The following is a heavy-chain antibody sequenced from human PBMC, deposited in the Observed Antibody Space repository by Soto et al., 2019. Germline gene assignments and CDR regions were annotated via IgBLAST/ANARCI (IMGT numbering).Heavy chain of an antibody. CDR3: ARSAGIAAAGTYFQH. CDR2: IYATGTT. D-gene: IGHD6-13*01. Sequence: PSETLSLTCTVSGASISGFYWSWIRKSAGKGLEWIGRIYATGTTDYNPSLKSRVMMSVDTSKKQFSLKLSSVTAADTAVYYCARSAGIAAAGTYFQHWGQGTLVTVSS. CDR1: GASISGFY. V-gene: IGHV4-4*07. J-gene: IGHJ1*01.